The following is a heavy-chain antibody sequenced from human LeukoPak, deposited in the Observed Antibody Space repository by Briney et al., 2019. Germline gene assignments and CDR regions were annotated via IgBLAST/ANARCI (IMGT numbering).Heavy chain of an antibody. CDR1: GGSISSYY. CDR3: AREYYYDSSGRPAYYYGMDV. CDR2: IYYSGST. D-gene: IGHD3-22*01. V-gene: IGHV4-59*12. J-gene: IGHJ6*02. Sequence: SETLSLTCTVSGGSISSYYWSWIRQPPGKGLHWIGYIYYSGSTNYNPTLKSRVTISVDTSKNQFSLKLSSVTAADTAVYYCAREYYYDSSGRPAYYYGMDVWGQGTTVTVSS.